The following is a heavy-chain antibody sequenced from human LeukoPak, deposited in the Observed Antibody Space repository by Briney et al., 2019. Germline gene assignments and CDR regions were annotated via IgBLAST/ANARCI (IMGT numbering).Heavy chain of an antibody. CDR1: GFSFSNYA. Sequence: PGGSLKLSCATSGFSFSNYAMSWVRQAPGKGLEWVSAISASGAATYYADSVKGRFTISRDNAKNSLYLQMNSLRAEDTAVYYCARPLGVLRYFDWPLAGGIDVWGQGTTVTVSS. CDR2: ISASGAAT. V-gene: IGHV3-23*01. CDR3: ARPLGVLRYFDWPLAGGIDV. D-gene: IGHD3-9*01. J-gene: IGHJ6*02.